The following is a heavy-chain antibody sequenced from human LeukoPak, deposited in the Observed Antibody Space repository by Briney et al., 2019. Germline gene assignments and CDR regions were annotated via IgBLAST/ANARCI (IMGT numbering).Heavy chain of an antibody. CDR2: ITNSGST. V-gene: IGHV4-31*03. Sequence: SQTLSLTCNVSGDSITSRGFYWSWLRQHPGKGLEWIGHITNSGSTSYNPSLKSRLTIARDTSKNQFSLELTFATAADTALYYCARDNILTSPPDVFVFWAKGTLVTVSS. J-gene: IGHJ3*01. CDR3: ARDNILTSPPDVFVF. CDR1: GDSITSRGFY. D-gene: IGHD3-9*01.